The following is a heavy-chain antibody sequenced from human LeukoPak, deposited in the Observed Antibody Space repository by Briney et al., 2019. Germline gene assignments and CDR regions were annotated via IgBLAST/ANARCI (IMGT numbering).Heavy chain of an antibody. V-gene: IGHV3-23*01. J-gene: IGHJ3*02. CDR1: GFTFSNYA. D-gene: IGHD2-15*01. CDR3: ARYWDPRVRTFDI. Sequence: PGGSLRLSCAASGFTFSNYAMSWVRQAPGKGIGWVLLNRGNGGGLVYADPVRGRVTISRDNSKNTLYLQMNSLRAEDTALYDCARYWDPRVRTFDIWGQGTVVTVSS. CDR2: NRGNGGGL.